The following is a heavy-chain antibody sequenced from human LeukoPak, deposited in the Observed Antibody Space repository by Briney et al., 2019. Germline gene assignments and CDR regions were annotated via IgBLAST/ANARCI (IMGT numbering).Heavy chain of an antibody. V-gene: IGHV3-30-3*01. CDR2: ISYDGSNK. CDR3: ARDPADY. Sequence: GGSLRLSCAASGFTFSSYAMHWVRQAPGKGLEWVAVISYDGSNKYYADSVKGRFTISRDNSKNTLYVQMNSLRAEDTGVYYCARDPADYWGQGTLVTVPS. CDR1: GFTFSSYA. J-gene: IGHJ4*02.